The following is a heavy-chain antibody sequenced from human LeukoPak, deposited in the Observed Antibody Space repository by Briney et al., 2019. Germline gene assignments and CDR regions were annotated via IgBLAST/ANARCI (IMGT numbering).Heavy chain of an antibody. D-gene: IGHD3-9*01. Sequence: SETLSLTCTVSGGSISSYYWSWIRQPPGKGLELIGYIYYSGSTNYNPSLRRRVTMSVDTSKNQFSPKLSSVTAADTAVYYCARVPPKDDILTGYSLWAFDIWGQGTMVTVSS. CDR2: IYYSGST. CDR1: GGSISSYY. CDR3: ARVPPKDDILTGYSLWAFDI. V-gene: IGHV4-59*12. J-gene: IGHJ3*02.